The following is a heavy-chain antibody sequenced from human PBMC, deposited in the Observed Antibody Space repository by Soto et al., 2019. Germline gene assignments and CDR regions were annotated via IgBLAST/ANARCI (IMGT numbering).Heavy chain of an antibody. V-gene: IGHV3-66*01. Sequence: GGSLRLSCAASGFTVSSNYMSWVRQAPGKGLEWVSVIYSGGSTYYADSVKGRFTISRDNSKNTLYLQMNSLRAEDTAVYYCARDRSSTYLTGYYSFRTGYYYMDVWGKGTTVTVSS. CDR2: IYSGGST. J-gene: IGHJ6*03. CDR1: GFTVSSNY. CDR3: ARDRSSTYLTGYYSFRTGYYYMDV. D-gene: IGHD3-9*01.